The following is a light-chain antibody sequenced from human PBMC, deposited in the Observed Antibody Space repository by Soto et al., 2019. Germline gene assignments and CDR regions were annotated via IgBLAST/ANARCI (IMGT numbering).Light chain of an antibody. V-gene: IGLV1-44*01. CDR2: TND. CDR1: SSNIGAHYD. CDR3: AAWDDSLHAVV. Sequence: QSVLTQSPSVSGAPGQRVTISCTGSSSNIGAHYDVHWYQQLPGTAPKLLISTNDQRPSGVPDRFSGSKSGTSASLAISGLQSDDESDYYCAAWDDSLHAVVFGGGTKLTVL. J-gene: IGLJ2*01.